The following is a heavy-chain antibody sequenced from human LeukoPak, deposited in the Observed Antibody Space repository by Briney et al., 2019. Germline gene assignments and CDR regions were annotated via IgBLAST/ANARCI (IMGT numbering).Heavy chain of an antibody. D-gene: IGHD5-24*01. V-gene: IGHV4-59*01. CDR2: IYYSGST. CDR1: GGSISSYY. Sequence: PSETLSLTCTVSGGSISSYYWSWVRQPPGKGLEWIGYIYYSGSTNYNPSLKSRVTISVDTSKNQFSLKLSSVTAADTAVYYCARARRTKMATKKGGDWFDPWGQGTLVTVSS. CDR3: ARARRTKMATKKGGDWFDP. J-gene: IGHJ5*02.